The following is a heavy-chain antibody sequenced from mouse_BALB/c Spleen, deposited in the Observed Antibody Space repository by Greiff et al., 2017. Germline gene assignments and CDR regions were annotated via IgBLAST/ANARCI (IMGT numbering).Heavy chain of an antibody. D-gene: IGHD1-1*01. CDR1: GFTFSSFG. CDR3: ARWGTTVVAYYAMDY. Sequence: EVQVVESGGGLVQPGGSRKLSCAASGFTFSSFGMHWVRQAPEKGLEWVAYISSGSSTIYYADTVKGRFTISRDNPKNTLFLQMTSLRSEDTAMYYCARWGTTVVAYYAMDYWGQGTSVTVSS. CDR2: ISSGSSTI. J-gene: IGHJ4*01. V-gene: IGHV5-17*02.